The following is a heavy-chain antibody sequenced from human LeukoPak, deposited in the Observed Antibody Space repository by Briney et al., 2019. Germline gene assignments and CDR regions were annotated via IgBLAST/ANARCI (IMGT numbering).Heavy chain of an antibody. CDR1: GFTFSSYA. Sequence: GGSLRLSCAASGFTFSSYAMSWVRQAPGKGLEWVSAISGSGGSTYYADSGKGRFTISRDNSKHTLYLQLNSLRAEDTAVYYCAKSPIVVVTRFDYWGQGTLVTASS. CDR2: ISGSGGST. V-gene: IGHV3-23*01. J-gene: IGHJ4*02. CDR3: AKSPIVVVTRFDY. D-gene: IGHD3-22*01.